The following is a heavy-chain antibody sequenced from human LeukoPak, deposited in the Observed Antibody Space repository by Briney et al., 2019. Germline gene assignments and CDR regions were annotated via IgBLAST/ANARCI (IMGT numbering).Heavy chain of an antibody. CDR2: INHSGST. CDR1: GGSFSGYY. J-gene: IGHJ4*02. CDR3: ARAASYCSGGSCYSGEKYYFDY. V-gene: IGHV4-34*01. Sequence: SETLSLTCAVYGGSFSGYYWSWIRQPPGKGLEWIGEINHSGSTNYNPSLKSRVTISVDTSKNQFSPKLSSVTAADTAVYYCARAASYCSGGSCYSGEKYYFDYWGQGTLVTVSS. D-gene: IGHD2-15*01.